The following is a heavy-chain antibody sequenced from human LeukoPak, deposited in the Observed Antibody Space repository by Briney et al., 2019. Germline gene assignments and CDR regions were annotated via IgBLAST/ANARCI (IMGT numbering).Heavy chain of an antibody. CDR2: IFHGGST. Sequence: PSETLSLTCAVSGYSISSGFHWGWLRQSPGKGLEWIGSIFHGGSTYYNPSLKSRATISVDTSMNQFSLRVTSVTAADTAVYYCARTRYCSGATCYSPELFVSWGQGTLVTVSS. CDR3: ARTRYCSGATCYSPELFVS. J-gene: IGHJ4*02. D-gene: IGHD2-15*01. CDR1: GYSISSGFH. V-gene: IGHV4-38-2*01.